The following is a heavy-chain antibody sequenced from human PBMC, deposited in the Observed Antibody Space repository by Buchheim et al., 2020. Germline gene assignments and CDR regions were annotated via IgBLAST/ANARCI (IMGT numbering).Heavy chain of an antibody. Sequence: EVQLVQSGAEVKKPGESLKISCKGSGYSFSNYWIGWVRQMPGIGLEWMGSFYPVDSDTRYSPSFQGQVTVSAHQSISTAYLQWSSLKASDTAMYYCARGVGYCSNGICYIFDVWGQGTT. J-gene: IGHJ6*02. V-gene: IGHV5-51*01. CDR2: FYPVDSDT. CDR3: ARGVGYCSNGICYIFDV. D-gene: IGHD2-8*01. CDR1: GYSFSNYW.